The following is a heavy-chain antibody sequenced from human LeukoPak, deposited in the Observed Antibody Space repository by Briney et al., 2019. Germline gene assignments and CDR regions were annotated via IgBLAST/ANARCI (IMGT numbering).Heavy chain of an antibody. Sequence: PGRSLRLSCAASGFTFSSYAMHWVRQAPGKGLEWVAVISYDGSNKYYADSVKGRFTISRDNSKNTLYLQMNSLRAEDTAVYYCARDRLHPYSYGSQNFDYWGQGTLVTVSS. D-gene: IGHD5-18*01. CDR2: ISYDGSNK. J-gene: IGHJ4*02. V-gene: IGHV3-30-3*01. CDR3: ARDRLHPYSYGSQNFDY. CDR1: GFTFSSYA.